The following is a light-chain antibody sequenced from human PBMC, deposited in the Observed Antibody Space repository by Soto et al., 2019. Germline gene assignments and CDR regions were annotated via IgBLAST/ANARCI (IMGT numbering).Light chain of an antibody. CDR1: QSISSW. J-gene: IGKJ4*01. CDR2: DAS. V-gene: IGKV1-5*01. CDR3: QQTYSAPLT. Sequence: DIQMTQSPSTLSTSVGGRVTITCRASQSISSWLAWYQQKPGKPPKLLIYDASSLERGVPSRFSGSGSGTDFTLTISSLQPDDFATFYCQQTYSAPLTFGGGTKVDIK.